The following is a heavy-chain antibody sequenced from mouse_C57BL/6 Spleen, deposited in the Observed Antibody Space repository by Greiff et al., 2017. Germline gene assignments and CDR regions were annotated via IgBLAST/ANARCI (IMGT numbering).Heavy chain of an antibody. V-gene: IGHV5-17*01. D-gene: IGHD2-2*01. CDR3: ARVGYDEAMDY. J-gene: IGHJ4*01. CDR2: ISSGSSTI. CDR1: GFTFSDYG. Sequence: EVKLVESGGGLVKPGGSLKLSCAASGFTFSDYGMHWVRQASEKGLEWVAYISSGSSTIYYADTVKGRFTISRDNAKNTLFLQMTSLRSEDTAMYYCARVGYDEAMDYWGQGTSVTVSS.